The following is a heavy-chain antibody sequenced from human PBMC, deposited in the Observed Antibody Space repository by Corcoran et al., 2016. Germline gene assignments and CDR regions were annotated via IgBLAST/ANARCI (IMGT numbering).Heavy chain of an antibody. CDR1: GGSISSSSYY. V-gene: IGHV4-39*07. J-gene: IGHJ6*02. D-gene: IGHD3-10*01. CDR3: ARDRSRNYSILSYYYYGMYV. Sequence: QLQLQESGPGLVKPSETLSLTCTVSGGSISSSSYYWGWIRQPPGKGLEWIGRIYYSGSTSYNPSLKSRVTISVDTSKNQFSLTLSAVTAADTAVYYWARDRSRNYSILSYYYYGMYVWGQGTLVTVSS. CDR2: IYYSGST.